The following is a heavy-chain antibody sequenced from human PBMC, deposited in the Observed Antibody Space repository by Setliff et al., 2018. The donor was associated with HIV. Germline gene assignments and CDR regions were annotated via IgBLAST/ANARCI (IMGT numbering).Heavy chain of an antibody. V-gene: IGHV4-31*03. CDR2: IYYSGST. Sequence: LSLTCTVSGGSISNSVYFWTWIRQHPGKGLEWIGYIYYSGSTYQNPSLESRVTISVDTSKNQFSLKLNSVTAADTAVYYCARSSSSSPFFFDYWGQGSLVTVSS. CDR1: GGSISNSVYF. J-gene: IGHJ4*02. D-gene: IGHD6-6*01. CDR3: ARSSSSSPFFFDY.